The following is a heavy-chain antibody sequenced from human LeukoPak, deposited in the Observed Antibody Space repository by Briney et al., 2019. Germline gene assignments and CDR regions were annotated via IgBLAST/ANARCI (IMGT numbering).Heavy chain of an antibody. J-gene: IGHJ2*01. D-gene: IGHD3-16*01. CDR2: IYYSGST. V-gene: IGHV4-61*05. CDR1: GGSISSSSYY. Sequence: SETLSLTCTVSGGSISSSSYYWGWIRQPPGKGLEWIGYIYYSGSTNYNPSLKSRVTISVDTSKNQFSLKLSSVTAADTAVYYCARDQYIGPWYFDLWGRGTLVTVSS. CDR3: ARDQYIGPWYFDL.